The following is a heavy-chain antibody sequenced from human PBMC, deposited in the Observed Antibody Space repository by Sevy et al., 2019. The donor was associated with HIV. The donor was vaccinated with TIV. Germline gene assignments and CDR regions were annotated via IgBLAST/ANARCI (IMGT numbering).Heavy chain of an antibody. CDR1: GGSFSGYY. CDR2: INHSGST. D-gene: IGHD2-2*01. J-gene: IGHJ3*02. CDR3: ARHCGSTSCSHAFDI. Sequence: SETLSLTCAVYGGSFSGYYWSWIRQPPGKVLEWIGGINHSGSTNYNPSLKSRVTISVDTSKNQFSLKLSSVTAADTAVYYCARHCGSTSCSHAFDIWGQGTMVTVSS. V-gene: IGHV4-34*01.